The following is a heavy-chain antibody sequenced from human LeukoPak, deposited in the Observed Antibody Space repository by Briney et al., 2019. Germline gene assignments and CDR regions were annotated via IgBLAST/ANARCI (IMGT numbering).Heavy chain of an antibody. CDR3: ARPELDWLYGDAFDI. CDR2: ISAYNGNT. Sequence: ASVKVSCKASGYTFTSYGISWVRQAPGQGLEWMGWISAYNGNTNYAQKLQGRVTMTTDTSTSTAYMELRSLRSDDTAVYYCARPELDWLYGDAFDIWGQGTMVTVSS. CDR1: GYTFTSYG. D-gene: IGHD3-9*01. J-gene: IGHJ3*02. V-gene: IGHV1-18*01.